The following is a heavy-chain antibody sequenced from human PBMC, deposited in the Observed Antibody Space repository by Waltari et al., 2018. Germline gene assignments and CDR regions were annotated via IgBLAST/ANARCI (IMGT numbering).Heavy chain of an antibody. D-gene: IGHD2-8*01. V-gene: IGHV3-23*01. CDR1: GFTFSSYA. Sequence: EVQLLESGGGLVQPGGSLRLSCAASGFTFSSYAMSWVRQAPGKGLEWVSAISGSGGSTDYADSVKGRFTISRDNSKNTLYLQRNSLRAEDTAVYYCAKTNLYYYGMDVWGQGTTVTVSS. J-gene: IGHJ6*02. CDR2: ISGSGGST. CDR3: AKTNLYYYGMDV.